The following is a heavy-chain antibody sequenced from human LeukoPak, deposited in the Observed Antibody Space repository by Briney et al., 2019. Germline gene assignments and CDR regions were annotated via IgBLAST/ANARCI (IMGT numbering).Heavy chain of an antibody. CDR2: NPYHGSNK. CDR1: GFTYSSYY. D-gene: IGHD4-17*01. Sequence: PGSTLRLSCAASGFTYSSYYLHGARQAPAKGLEGVKVNPYHGSNKYYTDSLKHRFTIPRDNSKNTLYLQMNSLRAEDTAVYYCAKPKVGDSDSFDIWGQGTMVTVSS. J-gene: IGHJ3*02. V-gene: IGHV3-33*06. CDR3: AKPKVGDSDSFDI.